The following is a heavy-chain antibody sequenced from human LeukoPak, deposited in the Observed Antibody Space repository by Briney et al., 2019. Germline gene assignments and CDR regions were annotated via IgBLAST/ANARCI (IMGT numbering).Heavy chain of an antibody. CDR3: ARQGPLALMVRGVFDY. CDR1: GGSISSSGYY. Sequence: SETLSLTCTVSGGSISSSGYYWGWIRRPPGKGLELIRNIYYSGSTYYNPSLKSRVTISVDTSKNQFSLKLSSVTAADTAVYYCARQGPLALMVRGVFDYWGQGTLVTVSS. V-gene: IGHV4-39*01. CDR2: IYYSGST. D-gene: IGHD3-10*01. J-gene: IGHJ4*02.